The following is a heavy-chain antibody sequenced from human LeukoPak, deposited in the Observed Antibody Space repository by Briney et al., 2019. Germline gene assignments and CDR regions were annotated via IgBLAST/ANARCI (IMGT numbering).Heavy chain of an antibody. V-gene: IGHV4-4*07. CDR3: VREGRTGDYEGY. CDR1: GGSLNYYY. D-gene: IGHD4-17*01. Sequence: SETLSLTCSVSGGSLNYYYWSWIRQPAGRGLVWMGRVAGSGSTNYNPSLRSRATMSVDKTKNQFSLTLTAVTAEDTAVYYGVREGRTGDYEGYWGRASMV. J-gene: IGHJ4*02. CDR2: VAGSGST.